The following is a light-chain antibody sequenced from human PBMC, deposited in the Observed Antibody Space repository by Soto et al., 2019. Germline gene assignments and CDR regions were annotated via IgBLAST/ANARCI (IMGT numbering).Light chain of an antibody. V-gene: IGKV3-20*01. Sequence: EIVLTQSPGTLSLSPGESTTLSCRASRGISSSYLAWYQQKPGQAPRLLIYAASTSATGIPDRFRGTGSATDFTLTISRMQPEESAVYYCRQYGASPPYTFGQGTKLEI. J-gene: IGKJ2*01. CDR1: RGISSSY. CDR3: RQYGASPPYT. CDR2: AAS.